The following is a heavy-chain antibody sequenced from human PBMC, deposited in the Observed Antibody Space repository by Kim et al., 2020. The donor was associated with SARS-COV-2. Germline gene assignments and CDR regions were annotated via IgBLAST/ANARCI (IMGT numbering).Heavy chain of an antibody. Sequence: NDYAVSLKSRITINPDTSKNQFSLQLNSVTPEDTAVYYCARRVAEGAFDYWGQGTLVTVSS. J-gene: IGHJ4*02. CDR2: N. CDR3: ARRVAEGAFDY. D-gene: IGHD2-15*01. V-gene: IGHV6-1*01.